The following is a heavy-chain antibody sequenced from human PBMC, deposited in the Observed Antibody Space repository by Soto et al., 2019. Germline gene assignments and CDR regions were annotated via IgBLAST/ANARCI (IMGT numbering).Heavy chain of an antibody. CDR3: AAFVVPASRNTGFDF. CDR2: IFYGGST. CDR1: GVSIKTNDYY. V-gene: IGHV4-39*01. D-gene: IGHD2-15*01. Sequence: ETLSLTCIVSGVSIKTNDYYWGWVRQPPGKGLEWIGNIFYGGSTFYNPSLRTRLSISVDTSKNQFSLRLNSVTAADTAVYYCAAFVVPASRNTGFDFWGQGTLVTVSS. J-gene: IGHJ4*02.